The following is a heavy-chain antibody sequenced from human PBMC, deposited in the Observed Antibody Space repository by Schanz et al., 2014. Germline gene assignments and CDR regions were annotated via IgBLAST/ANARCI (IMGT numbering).Heavy chain of an antibody. D-gene: IGHD3-9*01. CDR2: IWSDGSGK. Sequence: QVQLVESGGGVVQPGGSLRLSCAASGFIFSNYGMHWVRQAPGKGLEWVAVIWSDGSGKYYADSVKGRFTISRDSPKNTLYLQMSSLRAEDTALYYCARDSGTDYDKSMDVWGQGTTVAVSS. V-gene: IGHV3-33*01. CDR3: ARDSGTDYDKSMDV. J-gene: IGHJ6*02. CDR1: GFIFSNYG.